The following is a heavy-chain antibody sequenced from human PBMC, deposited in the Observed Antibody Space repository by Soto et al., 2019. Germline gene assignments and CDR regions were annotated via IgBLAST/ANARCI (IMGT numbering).Heavy chain of an antibody. CDR1: VFDFSDYS. J-gene: IGHJ4*02. D-gene: IGHD4-17*01. CDR3: ARGERVGDPMFDY. CDR2: LTTTTSTYI. V-gene: IGHV3-21*01. Sequence: GGSLRLSCVASVFDFSDYSINLVRQVPGKGLEWVSSLTTTTSTYIHYADSVTGRFTIFRDSTKNSVCLQMDSLKAEDTAIYYCARGERVGDPMFDYWGQGTLVTVSS.